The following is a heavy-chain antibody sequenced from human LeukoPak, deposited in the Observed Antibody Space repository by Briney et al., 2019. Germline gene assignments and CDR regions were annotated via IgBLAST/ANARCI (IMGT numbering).Heavy chain of an antibody. J-gene: IGHJ4*02. CDR1: GGSFSGYY. D-gene: IGHD1-7*01. CDR2: INHSGST. Sequence: PSETLSLTCAVYGGSFSGYYWSWIRQPPGKGLEWIGEINHSGSTNYNPSLKSRVTISVDTSKNQFSLKLSSVTAADTAVYYCARGLAGTTDYWGQGTLVTVSS. V-gene: IGHV4-34*01. CDR3: ARGLAGTTDY.